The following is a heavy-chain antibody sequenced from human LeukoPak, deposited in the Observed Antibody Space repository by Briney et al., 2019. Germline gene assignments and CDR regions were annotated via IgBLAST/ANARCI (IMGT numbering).Heavy chain of an antibody. J-gene: IGHJ4*02. Sequence: GSLRLSCVGSGFTFRSHAMSWVRQAPEKGLEFVSGIYENGGTTYYADSVKGRFSISRDNSKNTLYLQMDSLRGEDTAVYYCAKDFRIGYSAHFDYWGQGALVTVSS. D-gene: IGHD2-21*01. CDR3: AKDFRIGYSAHFDY. V-gene: IGHV3-23*01. CDR1: GFTFRSHA. CDR2: IYENGGTT.